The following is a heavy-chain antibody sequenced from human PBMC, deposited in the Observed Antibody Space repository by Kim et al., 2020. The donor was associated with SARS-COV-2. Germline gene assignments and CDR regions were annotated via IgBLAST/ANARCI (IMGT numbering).Heavy chain of an antibody. CDR1: GGSFSGYY. Sequence: SETLSLTCAVYGGSFSGYYWSWIRQPPGKGLEWIGEINHSGSTNYNPSLKSRVTISVDTSKNQFSLKLSSVTAADTAVYYCARGFRSRGYRGYGMRGNSGWFDPWGQGTLVTGSS. CDR3: ARGFRSRGYRGYGMRGNSGWFDP. J-gene: IGHJ5*02. D-gene: IGHD5-12*01. V-gene: IGHV4-34*01. CDR2: INHSGST.